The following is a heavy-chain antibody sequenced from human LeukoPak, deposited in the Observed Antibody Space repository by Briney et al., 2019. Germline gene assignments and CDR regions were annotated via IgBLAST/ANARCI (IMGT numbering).Heavy chain of an antibody. J-gene: IGHJ4*02. V-gene: IGHV3-7*01. CDR1: GFTFSSSW. D-gene: IGHD3-10*01. CDR3: ARVVSPLYYLDY. Sequence: GGSLRLSCAASGFTFSSSWMSWVRQAPGKGLEWVANTKHDGSEEYYVDSVKGRFTISRDNAKSSLYLQFNSLRAEDTAVYFCARVVSPLYYLDYWGQGTLVTVSS. CDR2: TKHDGSEE.